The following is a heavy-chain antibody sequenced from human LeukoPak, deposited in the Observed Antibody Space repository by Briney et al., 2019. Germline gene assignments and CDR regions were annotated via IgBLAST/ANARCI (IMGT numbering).Heavy chain of an antibody. J-gene: IGHJ4*02. D-gene: IGHD1-26*01. CDR3: AKGARSGSYVGFDY. CDR2: ISWDGGST. V-gene: IGHV3-43*01. CDR1: GFVFDDYS. Sequence: GGSLRLSCVASGFVFDDYSMHWVRQAPGKGPEWVSLISWDGGSTYYADSVKGRFTISRDNSKNSLYLQMNSLRTEDTALYYCAKGARSGSYVGFDYWGQGTLVTVSS.